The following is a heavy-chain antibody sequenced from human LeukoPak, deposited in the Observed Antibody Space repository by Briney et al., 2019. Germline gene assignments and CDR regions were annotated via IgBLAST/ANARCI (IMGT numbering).Heavy chain of an antibody. D-gene: IGHD6-13*01. Sequence: GASVKVSCKASGYTFTSYGISWVRQAPGQGLEWMGWTSAYNGNTNYAQKLQGRVTMTTDTSTSTAYMELRSLRSDDTAVYYCARVSIAAAGIHYYGMDVWGQGTTVTVSS. J-gene: IGHJ6*02. CDR1: GYTFTSYG. CDR3: ARVSIAAAGIHYYGMDV. CDR2: TSAYNGNT. V-gene: IGHV1-18*01.